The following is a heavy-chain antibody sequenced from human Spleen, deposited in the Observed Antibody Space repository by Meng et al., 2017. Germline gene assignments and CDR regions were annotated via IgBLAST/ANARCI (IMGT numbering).Heavy chain of an antibody. D-gene: IGHD3-10*01. V-gene: IGHV4-4*02. CDR1: GDSITSNNW. Sequence: VQLQDSGPGLVKPSETLSLTCAVTGDSITSNNWWSWVRQPPGKGLEWVGEIPHRGSAAYNPSLRSRVTMSIDIPNNHFYLKLTSVTAADTAVYYCLRGSGGSVWGQGTLVTVSS. CDR3: LRGSGGSV. CDR2: IPHRGSA. J-gene: IGHJ4*02.